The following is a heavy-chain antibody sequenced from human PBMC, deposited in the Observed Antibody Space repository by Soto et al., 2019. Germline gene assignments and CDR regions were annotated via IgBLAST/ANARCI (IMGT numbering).Heavy chain of an antibody. CDR2: IYYSGNT. D-gene: IGHD3-22*01. Sequence: SETLSLTCTVSGGSISSGAYYWNWIRQHPGKGLEWIAYIYYSGNTYYNPSLKSRITISVDTSKNQFSLKLSSVTAADTAVYYCASTYSGYFHNWGQGTLVTVSS. V-gene: IGHV4-31*03. J-gene: IGHJ4*02. CDR1: GGSISSGAYY. CDR3: ASTYSGYFHN.